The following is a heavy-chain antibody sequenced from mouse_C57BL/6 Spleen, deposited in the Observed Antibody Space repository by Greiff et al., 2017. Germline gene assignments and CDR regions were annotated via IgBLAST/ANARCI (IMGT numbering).Heavy chain of an antibody. D-gene: IGHD1-1*01. CDR2: INPNNGGT. V-gene: IGHV1-18*01. CDR1: GYTFTDYN. CDR3: ARTVYYGSSSFAY. Sequence: EVQLQQSGPELVKPGASVTIPCKASGYTFTDYNMDWVKQSHGKSLEWIGDINPNNGGTIYNQKFKGKATLTVDKSSSTAYMELRSLTSEDTAVYYCARTVYYGSSSFAYWGQGTLGTVSA. J-gene: IGHJ3*01.